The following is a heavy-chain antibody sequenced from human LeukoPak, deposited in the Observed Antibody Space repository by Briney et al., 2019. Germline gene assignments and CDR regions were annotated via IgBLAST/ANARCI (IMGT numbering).Heavy chain of an antibody. CDR1: GFTFHNFA. Sequence: GGSLRLPCVASGFTFHNFAMHWVRQAPGKGLEWVAVISNDERNKYYTDSVKGRFTISRDNSKNTLYLQMNSLRAEDTAVYYCARDPGDISSSMRDYFDYWGQGTLVTVSS. CDR3: ARDPGDISSSMRDYFDY. J-gene: IGHJ4*02. CDR2: ISNDERNK. V-gene: IGHV3-30*14. D-gene: IGHD6-13*01.